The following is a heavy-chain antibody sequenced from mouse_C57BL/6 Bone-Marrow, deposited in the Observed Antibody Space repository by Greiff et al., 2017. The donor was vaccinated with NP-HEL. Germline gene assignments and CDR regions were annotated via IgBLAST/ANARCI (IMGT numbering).Heavy chain of an antibody. J-gene: IGHJ3*01. CDR1: GYSITSGYY. CDR2: ISYDGSN. CDR3: ARTGT. V-gene: IGHV3-6*01. D-gene: IGHD4-1*01. Sequence: EVKLQDSGPGLVKPSQSLSLTCSVTGYSITSGYYWNWIRQFPGNKLEWMGYISYDGSNNYNPSLKNRISITRDTSKNQFFLKLNSVTTEDTATYYCARTGTWGQGTLVTVSA.